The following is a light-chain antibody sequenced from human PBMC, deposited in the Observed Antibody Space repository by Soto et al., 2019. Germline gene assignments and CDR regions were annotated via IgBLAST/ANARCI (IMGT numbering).Light chain of an antibody. CDR1: QSISIW. V-gene: IGKV1-5*03. J-gene: IGKJ1*01. Sequence: DSQMTPSASTLSASVEDRVTIPCRASQSISIWLAWYQQKPGKAPKILIYKASSLESGVPSRFSGSGSGTEFTLTISSLQPDDFATYYCQQYSTYTPRTFGQGTKVDIK. CDR2: KAS. CDR3: QQYSTYTPRT.